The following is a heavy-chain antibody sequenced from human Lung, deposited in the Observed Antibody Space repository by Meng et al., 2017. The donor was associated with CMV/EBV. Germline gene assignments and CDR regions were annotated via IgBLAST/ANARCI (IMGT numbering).Heavy chain of an antibody. V-gene: IGHV4-4*02. CDR2: IPHRGSS. CDR3: LRRSGGSV. J-gene: IGHJ1*01. CDR1: GDSLTNHNW. Sequence: LQLRESGPALAKPSDTLSLTCAVSGDSLTNHNWGAWVRQPPGKGLEWIGEIPHRGSSAYNPSLKSRVSMSIDKSKNQFSLKLTSVTAADTAVYHCLRRSGGSVWGQGTLVTVSS. D-gene: IGHD3-10*01.